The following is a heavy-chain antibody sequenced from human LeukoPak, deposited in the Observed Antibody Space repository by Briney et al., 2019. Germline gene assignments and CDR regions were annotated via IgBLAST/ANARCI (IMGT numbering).Heavy chain of an antibody. CDR3: ARGRRYCSSTSCYPIYDY. V-gene: IGHV4-34*01. CDR1: GGSFSGYY. Sequence: SETLSLTCAVYGGSFSGYYWSWIRQPPGKGLEWIGEINHSGSTNYNPSLKSRVTISADTSKNQFSLKLSSVTAADTAVYYCARGRRYCSSTSCYPIYDYWGQGTLVTVSS. J-gene: IGHJ4*02. D-gene: IGHD2-2*01. CDR2: INHSGST.